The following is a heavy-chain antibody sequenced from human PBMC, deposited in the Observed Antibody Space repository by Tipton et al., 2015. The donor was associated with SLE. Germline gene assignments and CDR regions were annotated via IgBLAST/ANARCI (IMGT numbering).Heavy chain of an antibody. Sequence: TLSLTCAVYGGSFSGYYWTWIRQPPGKGLEWIGEINHSGSTNYNPSLKSRVTISVDTSKNQFSLKLNSVTAADTSVYYCARGGVYCGGWSCPHPPWIDSWVQGTLVTVSS. J-gene: IGHJ5*01. CDR2: INHSGST. CDR3: ARGGVYCGGWSCPHPPWIDS. CDR1: GGSFSGYY. D-gene: IGHD2-15*01. V-gene: IGHV4-34*01.